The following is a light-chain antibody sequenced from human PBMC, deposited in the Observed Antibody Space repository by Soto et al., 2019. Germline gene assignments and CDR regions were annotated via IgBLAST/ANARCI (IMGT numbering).Light chain of an antibody. Sequence: QPVLTQPPSVSGAPGQRVTISCTGSSSNIGARYDVHWYQQVPGTAPKLLIYGNSNRPSGVPDRFSGSKSGTSASLAITGLQAEDEADYYCQSYDSNLNGLYVFGTGTKLTVL. CDR3: QSYDSNLNGLYV. V-gene: IGLV1-40*01. CDR2: GNS. J-gene: IGLJ1*01. CDR1: SSNIGARYD.